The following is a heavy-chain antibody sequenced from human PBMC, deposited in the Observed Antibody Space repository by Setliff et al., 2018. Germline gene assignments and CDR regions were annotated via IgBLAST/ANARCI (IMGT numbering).Heavy chain of an antibody. J-gene: IGHJ4*02. V-gene: IGHV3-33*08. CDR1: GFTFSNHG. Sequence: PGGSLRLSCVGSGFTFSNHGIHWVRQTPGKGLEWVAVIWHDGGNKYHADSVKGRFTISRDNSKNALYLQMNSLRAEDTAIYYCANHNPARWAVTGTPLDYWGQGTLVTVSS. CDR3: ANHNPARWAVTGTPLDY. CDR2: IWHDGGNK. D-gene: IGHD6-19*01.